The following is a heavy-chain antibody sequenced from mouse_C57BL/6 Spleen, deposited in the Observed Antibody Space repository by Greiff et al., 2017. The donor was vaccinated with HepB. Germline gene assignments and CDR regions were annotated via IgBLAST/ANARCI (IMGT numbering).Heavy chain of an antibody. Sequence: QVQLQQSGAELVKPGASVKMSCKASGYTFTSYWITWVKQRPGQGLEWIGDIYPGSGSTNYNEKFKSKATLTVDTSSSTAYMQLSSLTSEDSAVYYCAGYGSSYWYFDVWGTGTTVTVSS. V-gene: IGHV1-55*01. CDR2: IYPGSGST. CDR1: GYTFTSYW. J-gene: IGHJ1*03. CDR3: AGYGSSYWYFDV. D-gene: IGHD1-1*01.